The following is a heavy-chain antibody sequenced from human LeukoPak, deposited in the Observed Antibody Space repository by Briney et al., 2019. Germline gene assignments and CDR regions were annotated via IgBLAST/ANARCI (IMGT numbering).Heavy chain of an antibody. CDR2: ISYDGSDK. J-gene: IGHJ6*02. CDR3: ARDFPAAADNYYYYGMDV. CDR1: GFTFSSYA. D-gene: IGHD6-13*01. Sequence: GGSLRLYCAASGFTFSSYAMHWVRQAPGKGLEWVAVISYDGSDKYYADSVKGRFTISRDNSKNTLYLQMNSLRAEDTAVYYCARDFPAAADNYYYYGMDVWGQGTTVTVSS. V-gene: IGHV3-30-3*01.